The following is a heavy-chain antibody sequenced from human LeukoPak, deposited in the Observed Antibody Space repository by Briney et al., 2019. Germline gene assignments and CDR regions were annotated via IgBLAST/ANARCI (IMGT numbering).Heavy chain of an antibody. J-gene: IGHJ4*02. CDR3: AKDRPSSSWPTYYFDY. Sequence: PGGSLRLSCAASGFTFSSYAMSWVRQAPGKGLEWVSAISGSGGSTYYADSVKGRFTISRDNSKNTLYLQMNSLRAEDTAVYYCAKDRPSSSWPTYYFDYWGQGTLVTVSS. CDR2: ISGSGGST. D-gene: IGHD6-13*01. V-gene: IGHV3-23*01. CDR1: GFTFSSYA.